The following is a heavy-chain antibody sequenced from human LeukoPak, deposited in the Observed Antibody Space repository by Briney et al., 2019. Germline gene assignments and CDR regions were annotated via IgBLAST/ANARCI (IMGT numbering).Heavy chain of an antibody. J-gene: IGHJ6*02. V-gene: IGHV1-8*01. D-gene: IGHD3-3*01. CDR3: ASGYYYDFWSGYYPSYYYYGMDV. CDR2: MNPNSGNT. CDR1: GYTFTSYD. Sequence: ASVKVSCKASGYTFTSYDINWVRQATGQGLEWMGWMNPNSGNTGYAQKLQGRVTMTRNTSISTAYMELSSLRSEDTAVYYCASGYYYDFWSGYYPSYYYYGMDVWGQGTTVTVSS.